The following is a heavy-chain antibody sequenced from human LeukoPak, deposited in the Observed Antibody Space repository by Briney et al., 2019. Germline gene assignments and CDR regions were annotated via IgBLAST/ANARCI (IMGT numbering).Heavy chain of an antibody. Sequence: GGSLRLSCAASGFTFSSYAMSWVRQAPVKGLEWVSAISGSGGSTYYADSVKGRFTISRDNSKNTLYLQMNSLRAEDTAVYYCAKDRVDCSSTSCYYLDYWGQGTLVTVSS. CDR3: AKDRVDCSSTSCYYLDY. J-gene: IGHJ4*02. D-gene: IGHD2-2*01. V-gene: IGHV3-23*01. CDR2: ISGSGGST. CDR1: GFTFSSYA.